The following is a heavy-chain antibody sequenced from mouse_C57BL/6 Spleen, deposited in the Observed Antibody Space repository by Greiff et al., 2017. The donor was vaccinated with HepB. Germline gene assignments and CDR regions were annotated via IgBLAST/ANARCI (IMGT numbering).Heavy chain of an antibody. Sequence: DVHLVESGGGLVQPGGSLKLSCAASGFTFSDYYMYWVRQTPEKRLEWVAYISNGGGSTYYPDTVKGRFTISRDNAKNTLYLQMSRLKSEDTAMYYCARHTRNYGDWYAMDYWGQGTSVTVSS. CDR3: ARHTRNYGDWYAMDY. D-gene: IGHD2-1*01. CDR2: ISNGGGST. CDR1: GFTFSDYY. V-gene: IGHV5-12*01. J-gene: IGHJ4*01.